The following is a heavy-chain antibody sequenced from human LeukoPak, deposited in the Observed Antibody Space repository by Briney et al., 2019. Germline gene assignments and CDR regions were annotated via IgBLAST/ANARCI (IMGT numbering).Heavy chain of an antibody. V-gene: IGHV4-39*07. D-gene: IGHD3-10*01. J-gene: IGHJ4*02. Sequence: NPSETLSLTCTVSGGSISSSSYYWGWIRQPPGKGLEWIGSIYYSGSTYYNPSLKSRVTISVDTSKNQFSLKLSSVTAADTAVYYCARAMVRGHPDFDYWGQGTLVTVSS. CDR2: IYYSGST. CDR3: ARAMVRGHPDFDY. CDR1: GGSISSSSYY.